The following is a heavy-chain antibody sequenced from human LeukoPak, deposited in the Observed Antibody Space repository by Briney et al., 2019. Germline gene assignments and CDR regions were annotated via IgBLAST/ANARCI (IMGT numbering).Heavy chain of an antibody. CDR2: IGTGVDT. Sequence: GGSLRLSCVASGFIFSDYDMYWVRQAPGKGLEWVSHIGTGVDTHFSDSVKGRFAISRDNARNSLYLQINCLRAEDTAIYYCARDRRADYGRNNDAFDLWGHGTVVTVSS. CDR3: ARDRRADYGRNNDAFDL. J-gene: IGHJ3*01. CDR1: GFIFSDYD. D-gene: IGHD4-17*01. V-gene: IGHV3-13*01.